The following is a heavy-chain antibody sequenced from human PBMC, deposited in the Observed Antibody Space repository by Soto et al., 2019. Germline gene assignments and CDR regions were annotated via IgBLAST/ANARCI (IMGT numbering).Heavy chain of an antibody. CDR2: IIPILGIA. J-gene: IGHJ4*02. Sequence: ASVKVSCKASGGTFSSYTISWVRQAPGQGLEWMGRIIPILGIANYAQKFQGRVTITADKSTSTAYMELSSLRSEDTAVYYCARAHEYSSAGDFDYWGQGTLVTVSS. CDR3: ARAHEYSSAGDFDY. CDR1: GGTFSSYT. D-gene: IGHD6-6*01. V-gene: IGHV1-69*02.